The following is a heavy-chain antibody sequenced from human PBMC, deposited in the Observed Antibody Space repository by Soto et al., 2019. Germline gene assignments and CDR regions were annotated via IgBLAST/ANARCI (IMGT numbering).Heavy chain of an antibody. CDR1: GYTFTSYG. CDR2: ISAYNGNT. J-gene: IGHJ5*02. D-gene: IGHD3-3*02. Sequence: ASVKVSCKASGYTFTSYGISWVRQAPRQGLEWMGWISAYNGNTNYAQKLQGRVTMTTDTSTSTAYMELRSLRSDDTAVYYCARVEREGHFWSGCYSWWFDPWGQGTLVTVSS. CDR3: ARVEREGHFWSGCYSWWFDP. V-gene: IGHV1-18*04.